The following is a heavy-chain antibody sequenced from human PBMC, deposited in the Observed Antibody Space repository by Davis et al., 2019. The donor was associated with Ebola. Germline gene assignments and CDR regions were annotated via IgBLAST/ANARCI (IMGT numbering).Heavy chain of an antibody. Sequence: GESLKISCAASGFTFSSYTMNWVRQAPGRGLEWVGRIRRKVDKYETEYAASVKGRFIISRDDSTNSLYLQMNSLRTEDTALYYCIKVSITVGARYFDSWGQGTLVTVSS. CDR3: IKVSITVGARYFDS. D-gene: IGHD4-23*01. CDR2: IRRKVDKYET. J-gene: IGHJ4*02. V-gene: IGHV3-72*01. CDR1: GFTFSSYT.